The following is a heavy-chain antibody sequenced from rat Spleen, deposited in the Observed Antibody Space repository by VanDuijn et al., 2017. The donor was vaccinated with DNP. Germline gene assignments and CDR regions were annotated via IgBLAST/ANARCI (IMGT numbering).Heavy chain of an antibody. CDR2: ISRTGDTI. V-gene: IGHV5-25*01. CDR1: GFTFSNSD. Sequence: EVQLVESGGGLVQPGRSLKLSCAASGFTFSNSDMAWVRQAPTKGLEWVASISRTGDTIYYRDSVKGRFTVSRDNAKSTLYLQMDSLRSEDTATYYCIGGEPGYGYWGQGVMVTVSS. D-gene: IGHD1-4*01. J-gene: IGHJ2*01. CDR3: IGGEPGYGY.